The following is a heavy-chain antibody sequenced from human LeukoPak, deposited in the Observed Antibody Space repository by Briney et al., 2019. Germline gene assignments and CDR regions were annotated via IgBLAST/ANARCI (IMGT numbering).Heavy chain of an antibody. CDR2: ISSSSYI. D-gene: IGHD6-19*01. CDR3: ARDGLAVAVDSYYFDY. V-gene: IGHV3-21*01. Sequence: GGSLRLSCAASGFTFSSYSMNWVRQAPGKGLEWVSSISSSSYIYYADSVKGRSTISRDNAKNSLYLQMNSLRAEDTAVYYCARDGLAVAVDSYYFDYWGQGTLVTVSS. J-gene: IGHJ4*02. CDR1: GFTFSSYS.